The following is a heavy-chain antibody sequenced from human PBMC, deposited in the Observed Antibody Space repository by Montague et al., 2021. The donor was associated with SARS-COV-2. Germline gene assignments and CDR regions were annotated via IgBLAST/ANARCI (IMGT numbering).Heavy chain of an antibody. CDR1: GFTVSSYS. V-gene: IGHV3-21*01. J-gene: IGHJ6*01. CDR2: ISSSSSYI. Sequence: SLRLSCAASGFTVSSYSMNWVRQAPGKGLEWASSISSSSSYIYYADSVKGRFTISRDNAKNSLYLQMNSLHQGPIGLPPGTLLQEHLWG. CDR3: TLLQEHL.